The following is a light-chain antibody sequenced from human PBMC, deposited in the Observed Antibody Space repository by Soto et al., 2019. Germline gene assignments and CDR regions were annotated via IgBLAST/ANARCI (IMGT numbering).Light chain of an antibody. CDR1: QSVSSSY. CDR2: GAS. J-gene: IGKJ1*01. V-gene: IGKV3-20*01. CDR3: QQHVTSPWT. Sequence: EIVLTQSPGTLSLSPWERATLSCGASQSVSSSYLAWYQQNPGQAPRLLIYGASSRATGIPDRFSGSGSGTGFTLTISRLEPEGLAGYDCQQHVTSPWTCGQGPKVEIK.